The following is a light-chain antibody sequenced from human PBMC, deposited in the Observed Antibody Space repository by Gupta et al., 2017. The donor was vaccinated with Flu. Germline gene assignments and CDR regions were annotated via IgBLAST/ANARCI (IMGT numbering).Light chain of an antibody. CDR2: WAS. V-gene: IGKV4-1*01. CDR1: QSVLYSSNNENY. Sequence: DIVMTQSPDSLAVSLGERATINCKSSQSVLYSSNNENYLAWYQQKSGQPPKLLVYWASTRESGVPDRFSGSGSGTDFTLTISSLQAEDVAVYYCQQDYTTPYSFGQGTKLEIE. CDR3: QQDYTTPYS. J-gene: IGKJ2*03.